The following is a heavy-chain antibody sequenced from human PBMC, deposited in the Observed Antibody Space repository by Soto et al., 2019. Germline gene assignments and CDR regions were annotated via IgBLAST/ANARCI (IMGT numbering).Heavy chain of an antibody. CDR3: AKRYGSGAGAHYYYGMDV. CDR2: ISYDGSNK. J-gene: IGHJ6*02. CDR1: GFTFSSYA. V-gene: IGHV3-30-3*01. D-gene: IGHD3-10*01. Sequence: GGSLRLSCAASGFTFSSYAMHWVRQAPGKGLEWVAVISYDGSNKYYADSVKGRFTISRDNSKNTLYLQMNSLRAEDTAVYYCAKRYGSGAGAHYYYGMDVWGQGTTVTVSS.